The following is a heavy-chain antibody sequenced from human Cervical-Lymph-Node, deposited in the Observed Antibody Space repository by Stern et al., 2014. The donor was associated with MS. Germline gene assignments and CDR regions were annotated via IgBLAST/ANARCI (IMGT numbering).Heavy chain of an antibody. CDR3: ARGIAVAGPISNDYFDY. D-gene: IGHD6-19*01. J-gene: IGHJ4*02. CDR2: IWYDGSNK. V-gene: IGHV3-33*01. Sequence: VQLVESGGGVVQPGRSLRLSCAASGFTFSSYGMHWVRQAPGKGLEWVAVIWYDGSNKYYADSVKGRFTISRDNSKNTLYLQMNSLRAEDTAVYYCARGIAVAGPISNDYFDYWGQGTLVTVSS. CDR1: GFTFSSYG.